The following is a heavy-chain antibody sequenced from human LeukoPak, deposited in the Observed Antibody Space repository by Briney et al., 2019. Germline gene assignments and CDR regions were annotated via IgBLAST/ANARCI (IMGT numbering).Heavy chain of an antibody. CDR2: ISYDEINK. CDR1: GFTFTSYT. CDR3: ASDRLVRQTDGVS. V-gene: IGHV3-30-3*01. J-gene: IGHJ5*02. Sequence: GGSPRLSCAASGFTFTSYTIHWVRQAPGKGLEWVAVISYDEINKYYADSVRGRFTISRDNSKLYLQMDSLRAEDTAVYFCASDRLVRQTDGVSWGQGTLVTVSS. D-gene: IGHD5-24*01.